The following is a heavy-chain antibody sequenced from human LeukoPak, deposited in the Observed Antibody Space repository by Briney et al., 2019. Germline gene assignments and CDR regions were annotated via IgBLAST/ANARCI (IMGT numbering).Heavy chain of an antibody. J-gene: IGHJ1*01. V-gene: IGHV4-61*02. CDR3: ARGHDYYSEYFQH. CDR2: IDHGGVT. Sequence: SETLSLTCTVSGASIDFESYYWTWVRQSAGKGLEWIGRIDHGGVTNYTPSLQSRVTISLDTSQKQFSLKLNSMTAADTAVYYCARGHDYYSEYFQHWGQGTLVSVSS. CDR1: GASIDFESYY. D-gene: IGHD1-26*01.